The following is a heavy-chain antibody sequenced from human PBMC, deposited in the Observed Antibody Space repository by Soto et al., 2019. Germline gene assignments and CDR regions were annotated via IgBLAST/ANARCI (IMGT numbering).Heavy chain of an antibody. D-gene: IGHD3-3*01. Sequence: QVQLQESGPGLVKPSETLSLTCTVSGGSISTDYWSWIRQPPGKRLEYIGFIYYGGSTNYNPSLESRVPISPDTSKNPFSLKLSSVTAADTAVYYCARGEWFLRGYGMDVWGRGTTVTVS. CDR1: GGSISTDY. CDR3: ARGEWFLRGYGMDV. V-gene: IGHV4-59*01. CDR2: IYYGGST. J-gene: IGHJ6*02.